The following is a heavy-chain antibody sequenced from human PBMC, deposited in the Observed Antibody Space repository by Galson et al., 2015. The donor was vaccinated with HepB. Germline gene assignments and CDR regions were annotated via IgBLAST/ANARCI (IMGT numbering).Heavy chain of an antibody. Sequence: SLRLSCAASGFTFSSYGMHWVRQAPGKGLEWVAVIRYDGSNKYYADSVKGRFTISRDNSENTLYLQMNSLRAEDTAVYYCARDHRAYGGGDCSRVDYWGQGTLVTVSP. J-gene: IGHJ4*02. D-gene: IGHD2-21*02. V-gene: IGHV3-33*08. CDR3: ARDHRAYGGGDCSRVDY. CDR2: IRYDGSNK. CDR1: GFTFSSYG.